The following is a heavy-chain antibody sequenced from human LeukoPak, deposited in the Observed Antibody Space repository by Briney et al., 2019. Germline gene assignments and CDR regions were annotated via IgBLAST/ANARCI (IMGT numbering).Heavy chain of an antibody. D-gene: IGHD2-15*01. CDR3: ARVVGDYYYYYMDV. V-gene: IGHV4-34*01. J-gene: IGHJ6*03. Sequence: SETLSLTCAVYGGSFSGYYWSWIRQPPGKGLEWIGEINHSGSTNYNPSLKSRVTISVDTSKNQFSLKLSSVTAADTAVYYCARVVGDYYYYYMDVWGKGTTVTISS. CDR1: GGSFSGYY. CDR2: INHSGST.